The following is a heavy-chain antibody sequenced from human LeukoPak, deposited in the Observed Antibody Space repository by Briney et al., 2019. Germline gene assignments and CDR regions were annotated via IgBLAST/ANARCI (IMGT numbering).Heavy chain of an antibody. Sequence: PSETLSLTCAVFGGSFSSYYWTWIRQPPGKGREWIGKISHSGGTNYNPSLKSRVTISLDTSNNQFSLKLTSVTAADTAIYFCARPYDSSGYFRTFDIWAQGTMVTVSS. CDR2: ISHSGGT. D-gene: IGHD3-22*01. V-gene: IGHV4-34*01. CDR1: GGSFSSYY. J-gene: IGHJ3*02. CDR3: ARPYDSSGYFRTFDI.